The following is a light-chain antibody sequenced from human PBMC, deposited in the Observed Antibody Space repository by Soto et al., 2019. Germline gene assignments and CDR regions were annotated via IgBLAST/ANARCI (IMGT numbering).Light chain of an antibody. V-gene: IGKV1-5*01. CDR3: QQYNSYSLP. CDR2: DAS. Sequence: DIQMTQSPSTLSASVGDRVTITGRASQSISSWLAWYQQKPGKAPKLLIYDASSLESVVPSRFSGSGSGTEFTLTISSLQPDDFATYYCQQYNSYSLPFGGGTQVAIK. CDR1: QSISSW. J-gene: IGKJ4*01.